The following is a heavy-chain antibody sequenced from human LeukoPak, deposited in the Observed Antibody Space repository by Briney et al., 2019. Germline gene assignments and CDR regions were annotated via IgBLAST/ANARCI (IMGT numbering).Heavy chain of an antibody. Sequence: GGSLRLSCAASGFTFSSYWVRWVRQVAGKGLEWVANMKYDGSEKYYGDSVKGRFTISRDNAKNSLYLQMNSLRAEDTAVYYCARDIEAAGLFLDYWGQGTLVTVSS. CDR3: ARDIEAAGLFLDY. V-gene: IGHV3-7*01. D-gene: IGHD6-13*01. J-gene: IGHJ4*02. CDR1: GFTFSSYW. CDR2: MKYDGSEK.